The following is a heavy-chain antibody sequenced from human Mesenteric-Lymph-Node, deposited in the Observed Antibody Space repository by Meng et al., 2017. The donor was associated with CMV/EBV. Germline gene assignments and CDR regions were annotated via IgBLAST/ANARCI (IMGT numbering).Heavy chain of an antibody. CDR1: GFTFRSYA. Sequence: GESLKISCAASGFTFRSYAMSWVRQAPGKGLEWVSYISSSSTIYYADSVKGRFTISRDNAKNSLYLQMNSLRAEDTAVYYCARDDYSNIDGMDVWGQGTTVTVSS. D-gene: IGHD4-11*01. J-gene: IGHJ6*02. CDR2: ISSSSTI. CDR3: ARDDYSNIDGMDV. V-gene: IGHV3-48*04.